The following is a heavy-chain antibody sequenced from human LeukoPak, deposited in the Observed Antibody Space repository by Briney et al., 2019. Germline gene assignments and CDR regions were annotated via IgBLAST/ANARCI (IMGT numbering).Heavy chain of an antibody. V-gene: IGHV3-30*18. CDR2: ISYDGSNK. CDR3: AKEVGTMVRGTPDAFDI. D-gene: IGHD3-10*01. J-gene: IGHJ3*02. CDR1: GFTFSSYG. Sequence: GGSLRLPCAASGFTFSSYGMHWVRQAPGKGLEWVAVISYDGSNKYYADSVKGRFTISRDNSKNTLYLQMNSLRAEDTAVYYCAKEVGTMVRGTPDAFDIWGQGTMVTVSS.